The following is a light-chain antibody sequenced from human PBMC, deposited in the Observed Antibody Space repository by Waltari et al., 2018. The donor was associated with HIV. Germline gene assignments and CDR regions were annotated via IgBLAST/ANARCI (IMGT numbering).Light chain of an antibody. J-gene: IGKJ1*01. Sequence: EVVLTQSPGTMSLSPGDRATVFCRASQSVSGRYLAWYQQKPGQAPRLLIYGASSMATGIPDRLRRSGSGTDFTLTISRLEPEDFAVYYCQQYGSSPRAFGQGTKVEIK. CDR3: QQYGSSPRA. CDR2: GAS. CDR1: QSVSGRY. V-gene: IGKV3-20*01.